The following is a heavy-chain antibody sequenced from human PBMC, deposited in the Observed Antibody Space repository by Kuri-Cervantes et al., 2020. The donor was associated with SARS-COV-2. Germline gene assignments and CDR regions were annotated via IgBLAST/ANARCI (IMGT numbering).Heavy chain of an antibody. J-gene: IGHJ5*02. CDR2: ISSDGSNK. CDR3: AKDPYRSSWYGFDP. V-gene: IGHV3-30*18. D-gene: IGHD6-13*01. Sequence: LSLTCAASGFTFSSYSMNWVRQAPGKGLEWVAVISSDGSNKYYADSVKGRFTISRDNSKNTLYLQMNSLRADDTAVYYCAKDPYRSSWYGFDPWGQGTQVTVSS. CDR1: GFTFSSYS.